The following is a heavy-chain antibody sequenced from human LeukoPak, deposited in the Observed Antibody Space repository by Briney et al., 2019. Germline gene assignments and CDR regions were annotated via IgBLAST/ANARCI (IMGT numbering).Heavy chain of an antibody. D-gene: IGHD3-10*01. J-gene: IGHJ3*02. V-gene: IGHV3-48*01. CDR3: ARDTHYYGSGSPAFDI. Sequence: GGSLRLSCAASGFTFSSYEMNWVRQAPGKGLEWVSYISSSSVTIHYADSVKGRFTISRDNAKNSLYLQMNSLRAEDTALYYCARDTHYYGSGSPAFDIWGQGTMVTVSS. CDR1: GFTFSSYE. CDR2: ISSSSVTI.